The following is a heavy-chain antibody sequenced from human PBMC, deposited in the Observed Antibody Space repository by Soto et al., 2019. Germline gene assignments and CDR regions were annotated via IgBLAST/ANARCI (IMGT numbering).Heavy chain of an antibody. D-gene: IGHD4-17*01. CDR1: GGSVSSGSYY. Sequence: SETLALSCTVSGGSVSSGSYYWSWIRQPPGKELEWIGYIYYSGSTNYNPSLKSRVTISIDTSKNQFSLKVSSVTAADTAVYYCARDSSYGDYFDYWGQGTLVTVSA. J-gene: IGHJ4*02. CDR2: IYYSGST. V-gene: IGHV4-61*01. CDR3: ARDSSYGDYFDY.